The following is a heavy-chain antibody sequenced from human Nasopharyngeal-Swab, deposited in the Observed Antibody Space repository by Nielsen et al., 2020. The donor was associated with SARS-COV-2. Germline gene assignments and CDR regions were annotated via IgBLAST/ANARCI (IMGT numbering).Heavy chain of an antibody. J-gene: IGHJ4*02. CDR3: ARDAYYYDSSGYYYNPWGY. CDR2: IYHRGST. Sequence: SETLSLTCTVSGYSISSGYYWGWIRQPPGKGLEWLGSIYHRGSTYYNPSLKSRVTISVDTSKNQFSLKLSSVTAADTAVYYCARDAYYYDSSGYYYNPWGYWGQGTLVTVSS. D-gene: IGHD3-22*01. CDR1: GYSISSGYY. V-gene: IGHV4-38-2*02.